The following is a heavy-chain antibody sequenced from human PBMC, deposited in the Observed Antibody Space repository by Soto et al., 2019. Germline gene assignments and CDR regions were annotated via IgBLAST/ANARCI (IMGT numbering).Heavy chain of an antibody. CDR2: IYYSGST. D-gene: IGHD2-21*02. V-gene: IGHV4-39*01. CDR3: ARQRTSVVTQAYFDV. J-gene: IGHJ4*02. CDR1: GDSISSRSYY. Sequence: KPSETLSLTCTVTGDSISSRSYYWGWIRQPPGKGLEWIGSIYYSGSTYNNPSPRSRVSMSIDTSKDQFSLKLKSVTAADTALYFCARQRTSVVTQAYFDVWRPGSLVTVSS.